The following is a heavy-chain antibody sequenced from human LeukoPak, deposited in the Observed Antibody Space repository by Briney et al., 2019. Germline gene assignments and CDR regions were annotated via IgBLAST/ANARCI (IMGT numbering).Heavy chain of an antibody. CDR3: AKDHYYDSSGYLDY. CDR1: GFTFSDYY. CDR2: ISGSGGST. D-gene: IGHD3-22*01. V-gene: IGHV3-23*01. J-gene: IGHJ4*02. Sequence: GGSLRLSCAASGFTFSDYYMSWIRQAPGKGLEWVSAISGSGGSTYYADSVKGRFTISRDNSKNTLYLQMNSLRAEDTAVYYCAKDHYYDSSGYLDYWGQGTLVTVSS.